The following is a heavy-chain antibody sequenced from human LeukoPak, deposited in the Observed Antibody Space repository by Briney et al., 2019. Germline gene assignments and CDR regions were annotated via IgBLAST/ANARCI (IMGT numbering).Heavy chain of an antibody. D-gene: IGHD3-10*01. CDR3: AANYYGSGSYVV. CDR2: MSKDGIND. CDR1: GFTLRDSA. Sequence: GTSLRLSCAVSGFTLRDSAIHWFRQAPGKGLEGVALMSKDGINDRYPDSLRGRFTVSRDNSKNTLYLQMNSLRAEDTAVYYCAANYYGSGSYVVWGQGTLVTVSS. J-gene: IGHJ4*02. V-gene: IGHV3-30*04.